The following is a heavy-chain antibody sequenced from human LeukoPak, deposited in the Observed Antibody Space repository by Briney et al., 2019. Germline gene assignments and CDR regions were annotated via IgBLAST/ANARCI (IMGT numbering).Heavy chain of an antibody. Sequence: PSETLSLTCTVSGYSLSSGFFCDWIRQSPGKGLEWIGSFSHRGGSYLNPSLKSRVTISVDTSKNQFSLKLLSVTAADTAVYYCARAQDFSDSSGPNYLDFWGQGILVTVSS. CDR1: GYSLSSGFF. CDR3: ARAQDFSDSSGPNYLDF. D-gene: IGHD3-22*01. J-gene: IGHJ4*02. V-gene: IGHV4-38-2*02. CDR2: FSHRGGS.